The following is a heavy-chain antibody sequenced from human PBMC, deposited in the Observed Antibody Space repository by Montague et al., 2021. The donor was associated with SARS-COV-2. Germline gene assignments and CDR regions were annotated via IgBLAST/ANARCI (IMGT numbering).Heavy chain of an antibody. V-gene: IGHV4-39*01. J-gene: IGHJ5*02. CDR1: GDSIDSRYYY. Sequence: SETLSLTCSVSGDSIDSRYYYCGWVRQPPGKGLEWIGSIDYSGSTSYNPSLKSRVTLSVDTSKNHFSLKLNSVAAADTAVYFCAIHRGRGPVALDWFDPWGQGTLVTVSS. CDR2: IDYSGST. CDR3: AIHRGRGPVALDWFDP. D-gene: IGHD3-10*01.